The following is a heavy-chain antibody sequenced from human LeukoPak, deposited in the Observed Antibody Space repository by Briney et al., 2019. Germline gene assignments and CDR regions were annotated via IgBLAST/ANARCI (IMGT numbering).Heavy chain of an antibody. D-gene: IGHD2-15*01. Sequence: GVSLRLSCAASGSTFSSYSMNSVRQPPGKGLDWFSSISSSSSYIYYADSVKGRFTISRDNAKNSLYLKMNRLRDEDTAVYYCERGTVVVVAASYYYYYMDVWGKGTTVTVSS. V-gene: IGHV3-21*01. CDR2: ISSSSSYI. J-gene: IGHJ6*03. CDR3: ERGTVVVVAASYYYYYMDV. CDR1: GSTFSSYS.